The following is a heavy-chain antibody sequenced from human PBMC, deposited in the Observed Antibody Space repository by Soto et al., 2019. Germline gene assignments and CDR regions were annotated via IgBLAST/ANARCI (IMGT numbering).Heavy chain of an antibody. CDR3: ARVLAVAGTGAYWYFDL. CDR2: MNPNSGNT. J-gene: IGHJ2*01. V-gene: IGHV1-8*01. Sequence: QVQLVQSGAEVKKPGASVKVSCKASGYTFTSYDINWVRQATGQGLEWMGWMNPNSGNTGYAQKFQGRVTMTRNTSISTAYMELSSLRSEDTAVYYCARVLAVAGTGAYWYFDLWGHGTLVTVSS. D-gene: IGHD6-19*01. CDR1: GYTFTSYD.